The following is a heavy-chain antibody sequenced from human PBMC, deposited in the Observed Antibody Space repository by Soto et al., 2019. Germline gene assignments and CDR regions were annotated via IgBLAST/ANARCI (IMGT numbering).Heavy chain of an antibody. Sequence: QVQLVQSGAEEKKPGASVKVSCKASGYTSTSYAMHWVRQPPGQRLEWMGWINAGNGNTKYSQKFQGRVSIARDTSASTAYIELGSLSSEDTGVDYCARHGSRGDYWGQGTLVTVSS. CDR2: INAGNGNT. CDR1: GYTSTSYA. J-gene: IGHJ4*02. V-gene: IGHV1-3*05. D-gene: IGHD6-19*01. CDR3: ARHGSRGDY.